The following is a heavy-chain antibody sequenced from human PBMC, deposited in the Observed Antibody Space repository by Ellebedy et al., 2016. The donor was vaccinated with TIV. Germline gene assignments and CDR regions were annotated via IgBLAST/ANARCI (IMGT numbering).Heavy chain of an antibody. CDR3: ARRLGTFSSSWYFDS. CDR2: IYYTGST. J-gene: IGHJ4*02. D-gene: IGHD6-13*01. V-gene: IGHV4-59*08. CDR1: GGSINNYF. Sequence: MPSETLSLTCTVSGGSINNYFWSWIRQPPGKGLEWIGYIYYTGSTNYNPSLRGRVTISIDTSKSQFSLKLSSVTAADTAVYYCARRLGTFSSSWYFDSWGQGTLVTVSS.